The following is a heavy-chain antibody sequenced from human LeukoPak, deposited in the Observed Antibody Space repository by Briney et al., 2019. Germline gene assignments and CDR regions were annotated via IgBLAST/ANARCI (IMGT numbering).Heavy chain of an antibody. CDR1: GFTLGDYA. Sequence: GGSLRLSCTASGFTLGDYAMSWVRQAPGKGLEWVGFIRSKAYGGTTEYAASVKGRFTISRDDSKSIAYLQMNSLKTEDTAVYYCTRDPSPRRYYYYYMDVWGKGTTVTISS. CDR2: IRSKAYGGTT. V-gene: IGHV3-49*04. J-gene: IGHJ6*03. CDR3: TRDPSPRRYYYYYMDV.